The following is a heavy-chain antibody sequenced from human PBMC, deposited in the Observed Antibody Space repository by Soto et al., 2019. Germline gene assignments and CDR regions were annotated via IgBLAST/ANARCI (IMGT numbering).Heavy chain of an antibody. CDR2: ISYDGSNK. CDR3: ARDSGVATRYAFDI. Sequence: GGSRRRSCEASGFTFSSYGMHWGRQAPGKGLEWVAVISYDGSNKYYADSVKGRFTISRDNSKNTLYLQMNSLRAGDTAVYYCARDSGVATRYAFDIWGQGTMVTVSS. J-gene: IGHJ3*02. V-gene: IGHV3-30-3*01. CDR1: GFTFSSYG. D-gene: IGHD5-12*01.